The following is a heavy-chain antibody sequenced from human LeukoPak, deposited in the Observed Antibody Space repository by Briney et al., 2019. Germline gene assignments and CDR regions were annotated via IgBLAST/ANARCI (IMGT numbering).Heavy chain of an antibody. CDR1: GFTFNSYS. V-gene: IGHV3-21*01. CDR3: VTRGVIASDGMDV. J-gene: IGHJ6*02. CDR2: ISSSSSYI. Sequence: GGSLRLSCAASGFTFNSYSMNWVRQAQGKGLEWVSSISSSSSYIYYADSVKGRFTISRDNAKNSLYLQMNSLRAEGTAVYYCVTRGVIASDGMDVWGQGTTVTVSS. D-gene: IGHD3-10*01.